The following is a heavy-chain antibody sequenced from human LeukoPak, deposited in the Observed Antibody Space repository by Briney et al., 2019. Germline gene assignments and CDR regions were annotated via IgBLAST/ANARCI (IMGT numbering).Heavy chain of an antibody. CDR3: AKDKDPWKSTAISDFDY. J-gene: IGHJ4*02. D-gene: IGHD1-1*01. CDR1: GFTFSTYG. CDR2: IRYDGSNK. Sequence: RGSLRLSCAASGFTFSTYGMHWVRQAPGKGLEGVAFIRYDGSNKYYADSVKGRFTISKDNSKNTRYLQMNSLRGDYTAVYFCAKDKDPWKSTAISDFDYWGQGTLVTASS. V-gene: IGHV3-30*02.